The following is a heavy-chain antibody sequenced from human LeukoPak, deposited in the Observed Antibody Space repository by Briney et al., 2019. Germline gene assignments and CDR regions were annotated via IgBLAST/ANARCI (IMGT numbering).Heavy chain of an antibody. CDR2: IYYSGST. CDR1: GGSISSYY. Sequence: SETLSLTCTVSGGSISSYYWSWIRQPPGKGLEWIGYIYYSGSTNYNPSLKSRVTISVDTSKNQFSLKLSSAAAADTAVYYCARDLVGHFDYWGQGTLVTVSS. D-gene: IGHD2-15*01. CDR3: ARDLVGHFDY. V-gene: IGHV4-59*01. J-gene: IGHJ4*02.